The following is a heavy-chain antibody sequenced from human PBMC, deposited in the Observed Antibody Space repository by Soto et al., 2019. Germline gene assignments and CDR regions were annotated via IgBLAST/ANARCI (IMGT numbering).Heavy chain of an antibody. D-gene: IGHD3-22*01. CDR2: IYPGDSDT. Sequence: PGASLKISCKGSGYSFTSYWIGSVRQMPGKGLEWMGIIYPGDSDTRYSPSFQGQVTISADKSISTAYLQWSSLKASDTAMYYCARTPYYYDSREDAFDIWGQGTMVTVSS. V-gene: IGHV5-51*01. CDR1: GYSFTSYW. J-gene: IGHJ3*02. CDR3: ARTPYYYDSREDAFDI.